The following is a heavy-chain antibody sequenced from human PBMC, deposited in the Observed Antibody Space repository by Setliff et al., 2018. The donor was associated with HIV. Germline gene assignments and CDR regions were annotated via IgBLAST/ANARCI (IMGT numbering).Heavy chain of an antibody. J-gene: IGHJ5*02. CDR2: INSDGSST. CDR3: TTSLPWFDP. CDR1: GFTFSSYW. Sequence: PGGSLRLSCAASGFTFSSYWMHWVRQAQGKGLVWVSRINSDGSSTSYADSVKGRFTISRDNAKNTLYLQMNSLKTEDTAVYYCTTSLPWFDPWGQGTLVTVSS. V-gene: IGHV3-74*01.